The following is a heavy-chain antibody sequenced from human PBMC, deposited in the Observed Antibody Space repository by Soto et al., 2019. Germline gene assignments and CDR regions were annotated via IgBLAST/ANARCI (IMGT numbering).Heavy chain of an antibody. D-gene: IGHD1-26*01. CDR2: ISPYNGNT. CDR1: GYTFTSSA. CDR3: ARDPQFSGSLSGGGDAFDI. Sequence: QVQLVQSGDEVKKPGASVKVSCKASGYTFTSSAISWVRQAPGQGLEWMGWISPYNGNTHFAQKFQGRFTMATDTSTSTAYMELRSLISDDTAVYYCARDPQFSGSLSGGGDAFDIWGQGTMVTVSS. V-gene: IGHV1-18*01. J-gene: IGHJ3*02.